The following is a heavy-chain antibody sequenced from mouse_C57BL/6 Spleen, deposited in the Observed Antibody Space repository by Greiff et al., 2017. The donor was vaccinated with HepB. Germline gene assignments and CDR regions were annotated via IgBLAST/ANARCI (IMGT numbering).Heavy chain of an antibody. CDR3: ASGFYYYGSSPAWFAY. D-gene: IGHD1-1*01. CDR2: ISYDGSN. J-gene: IGHJ3*01. Sequence: EVKLVESGPGLVKPSQSLSLTCSVTGYSITSGYYWNWIRQFPGNKLEWMGYISYDGSNNYNPSLKNRISITRDTSKNQFFLKLNSVTTEDTATYYCASGFYYYGSSPAWFAYWGQGTLVTVSA. CDR1: GYSITSGYY. V-gene: IGHV3-6*01.